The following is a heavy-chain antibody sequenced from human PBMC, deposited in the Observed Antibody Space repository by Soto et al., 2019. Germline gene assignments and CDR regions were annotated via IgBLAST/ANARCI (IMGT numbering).Heavy chain of an antibody. CDR3: ARIVLATGPNYYYYAMDV. Sequence: SGPTLVNPTQTLTLTCTFSGFSLSTSGMCVSWIRQPPGKALEWLALIDWDDDKYYSTSLKTRLTISKDTSKNQVVLRMTNMVPVDTATYYCARIVLATGPNYYYYAMDVWGQGTTVTVSS. J-gene: IGHJ6*02. V-gene: IGHV2-70*01. CDR2: IDWDDDK. CDR1: GFSLSTSGMC. D-gene: IGHD1-1*01.